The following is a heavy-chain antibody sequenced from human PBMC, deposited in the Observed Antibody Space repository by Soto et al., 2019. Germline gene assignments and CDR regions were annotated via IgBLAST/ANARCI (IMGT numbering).Heavy chain of an antibody. J-gene: IGHJ4*02. CDR2: ISYDGSNK. D-gene: IGHD2-21*02. CDR1: GFTFSSYG. V-gene: IGHV3-30*18. CDR3: TKDRLAYCSGDCYPPSYFDY. Sequence: QVQLVESGGGVVQPGGSLRLSCAASGFTFSSYGMHWVRQAPGKGLEWVAVISYDGSNKYYADSVKGRFTISRDYSKNTLYLQMNSLRAEDTAVYYCTKDRLAYCSGDCYPPSYFDYWGQGALVTVSS.